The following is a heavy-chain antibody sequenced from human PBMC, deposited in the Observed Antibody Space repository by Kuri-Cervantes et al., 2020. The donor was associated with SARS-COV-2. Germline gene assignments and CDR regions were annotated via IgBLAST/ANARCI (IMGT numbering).Heavy chain of an antibody. J-gene: IGHJ6*02. Sequence: GESLKISCAASGFTFSSYGMHWVRQAPGKGLEWVAVIWYDGSNKYYADSVKGRFTISRDNSKNTLYLQMNSLRAEDTAAYYCARDPYYYDSTVLDVWGQGTTVTVSS. CDR3: ARDPYYYDSTVLDV. CDR1: GFTFSSYG. CDR2: IWYDGSNK. V-gene: IGHV3-33*08. D-gene: IGHD3-22*01.